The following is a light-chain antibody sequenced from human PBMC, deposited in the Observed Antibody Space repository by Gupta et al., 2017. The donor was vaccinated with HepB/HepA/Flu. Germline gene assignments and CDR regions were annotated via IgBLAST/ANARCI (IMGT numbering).Light chain of an antibody. CDR2: KVS. Sequence: EVAMTQSPLPLSVTLGQPASISCRSSQSLAYRDGNIYLNWFQQRPGQSPRRLIYKVSNRDSGVPDRFSGSGSGTDFTLKISRVEAEDVGVYYCMQGTHWPPYTFGQGTKLEIK. CDR3: MQGTHWPPYT. V-gene: IGKV2-30*01. J-gene: IGKJ2*01. CDR1: QSLAYRDGNIY.